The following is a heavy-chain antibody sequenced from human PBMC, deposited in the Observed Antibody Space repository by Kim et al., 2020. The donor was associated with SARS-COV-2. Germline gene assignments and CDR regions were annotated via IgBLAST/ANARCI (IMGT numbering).Heavy chain of an antibody. CDR1: GGTFSSYA. J-gene: IGHJ6*02. D-gene: IGHD3-22*01. CDR3: ARQRAARPIVVYYYYGMDV. V-gene: IGHV1-69*13. Sequence: SVKVSCKASGGTFSSYAISWVRQAPGQGLEWMGGIIPIFGTANYAQKFQGRVTITADESTSTAYMELSSLRSEDTAVYYCARQRAARPIVVYYYYGMDVWGQGTTVTVSS. CDR2: IIPIFGTA.